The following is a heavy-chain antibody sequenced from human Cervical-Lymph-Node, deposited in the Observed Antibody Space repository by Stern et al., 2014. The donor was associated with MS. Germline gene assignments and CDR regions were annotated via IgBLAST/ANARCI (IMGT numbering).Heavy chain of an antibody. D-gene: IGHD2-2*02. CDR1: GYSFTTFG. CDR2: INTNAGNP. Sequence: QVQLVQSGSELKHPGASVRVSCKGSGYSFTTFGINWVRQAPGQGLVWVGWINTNAGNPTYAQGFTGRFVFSLDTSVSTAYLQIINLKAEDTAVYYCAKDPPYTSTWPDALDVWGQGTMVAVSS. J-gene: IGHJ3*01. V-gene: IGHV7-4-1*02. CDR3: AKDPPYTSTWPDALDV.